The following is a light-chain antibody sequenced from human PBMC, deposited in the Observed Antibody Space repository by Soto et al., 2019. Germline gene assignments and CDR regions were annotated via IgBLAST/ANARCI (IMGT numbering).Light chain of an antibody. V-gene: IGLV2-8*01. CDR2: EVN. CDR3: TSYAGGNNV. CDR1: SSDVGGYNY. Sequence: QSALTQPPSASGSPGQSATISCTGTSSDVGGYNYVSWYQQYPGKVPKLMVYEVNKRPSGVPDRFSGSKSGNTASLTVSGLQAGDEADYYCTSYAGGNNVFGTGTKVTVL. J-gene: IGLJ1*01.